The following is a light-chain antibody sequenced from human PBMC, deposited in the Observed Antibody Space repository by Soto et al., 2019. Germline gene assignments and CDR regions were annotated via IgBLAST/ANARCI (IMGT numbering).Light chain of an antibody. CDR2: GAS. V-gene: IGKV3-20*01. CDR3: QQYGSSPRT. CDR1: QSVSSSY. Sequence: EIVLTQSPGTLSLSPGERATLSCRASQSVSSSYLAWYQQKPGQAPRLLICGASSRATGIPDRFSGSGSGTDFTLTISRLEPEDFAVYYCQQYGSSPRTFGQGPKVEI. J-gene: IGKJ1*01.